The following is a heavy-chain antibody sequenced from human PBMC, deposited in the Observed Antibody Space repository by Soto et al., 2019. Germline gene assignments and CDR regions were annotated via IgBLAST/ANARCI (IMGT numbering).Heavy chain of an antibody. J-gene: IGHJ4*02. D-gene: IGHD2-8*01. V-gene: IGHV3-23*01. Sequence: PWGSLRLSCAASGFTFSSYAMSWVRQAPGKGLEWVSAISGSGGSTYYADSVKGRFTISRDNSKNTLYLQMNSLRAEDTAVYYCAKDRTPYIVLMVYAPYYFDYWGQGTLVNVSS. CDR2: ISGSGGST. CDR3: AKDRTPYIVLMVYAPYYFDY. CDR1: GFTFSSYA.